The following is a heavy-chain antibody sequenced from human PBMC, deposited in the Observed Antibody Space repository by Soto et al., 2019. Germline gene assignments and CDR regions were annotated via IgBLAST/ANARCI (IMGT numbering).Heavy chain of an antibody. CDR1: GGSIRSAGHY. Sequence: PSETLSLTCTVSGGSIRSAGHYWSWIRQHPGKGLEWLGYINDSGSTFYNPSLSSRLNISVDTSENQFSLRLTSVTAADTAVYFCARWGGFRPDAVCAAPFDPWGQGTLVTVSS. V-gene: IGHV4-31*03. D-gene: IGHD2-8*01. CDR2: INDSGST. J-gene: IGHJ5*02. CDR3: ARWGGFRPDAVCAAPFDP.